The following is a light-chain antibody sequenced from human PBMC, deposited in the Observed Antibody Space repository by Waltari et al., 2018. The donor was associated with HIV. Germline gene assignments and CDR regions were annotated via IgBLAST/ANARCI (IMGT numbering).Light chain of an antibody. V-gene: IGKV1-39*01. J-gene: IGKJ5*01. CDR1: QSISSY. CDR3: QQSYSPPPIT. Sequence: DIQMTQSPSSLSASVGDRVTITCRASQSISSYLNWYQQKPGKAPKLLIYAASSLQSGVPSRFSGSGSWTDFTLTISSLQPEDFATYYCQQSYSPPPITFGQGTRLEIK. CDR2: AAS.